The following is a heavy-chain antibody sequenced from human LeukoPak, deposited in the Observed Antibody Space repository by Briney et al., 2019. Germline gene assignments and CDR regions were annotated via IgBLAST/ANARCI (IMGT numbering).Heavy chain of an antibody. CDR1: GFTFSSYA. D-gene: IGHD2-2*01. CDR3: AKMVSRVVPAASLDY. J-gene: IGHJ4*02. V-gene: IGHV3-23*01. Sequence: GGSLRLSCAASGFTFSSYAMSWVRQAPGKGLEWVSAISGSGGSTYYADSVKGRFTISRDNSKNTLYLQMNILRAEDTAVYYCAKMVSRVVPAASLDYWGQGTLVTVSS. CDR2: ISGSGGST.